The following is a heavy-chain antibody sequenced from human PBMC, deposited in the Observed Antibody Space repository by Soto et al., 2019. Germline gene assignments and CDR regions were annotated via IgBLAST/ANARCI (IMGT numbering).Heavy chain of an antibody. CDR1: GFTFSSYA. V-gene: IGHV3-64*01. CDR3: AREGYCSSTSCYSFDY. D-gene: IGHD2-2*01. CDR2: ISSNRGST. J-gene: IGHJ4*02. Sequence: PGGSLRLSCAASGFTFSSYAMHWVRQAPGKGLEYVSAISSNRGSTYYANSVKGRFTISRDNSKNTLYLQMGSLRAEDMAVYYCAREGYCSSTSCYSFDYWGQGTLVTVSS.